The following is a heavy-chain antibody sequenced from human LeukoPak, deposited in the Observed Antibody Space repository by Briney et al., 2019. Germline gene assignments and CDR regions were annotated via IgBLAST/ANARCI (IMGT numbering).Heavy chain of an antibody. CDR1: GFTFSSYY. Sequence: PGRSLRLSCAASGFTFSSYYMQWVRQAPGKGLEWVAVISYDGSNKYYADSVKGRFTISRDNSKNTLYLQMNSLRAEDTAVYYCARELSGSGSLSFDYWGQGTLVTVSS. CDR2: ISYDGSNK. J-gene: IGHJ4*02. D-gene: IGHD3-10*01. CDR3: ARELSGSGSLSFDY. V-gene: IGHV3-30*04.